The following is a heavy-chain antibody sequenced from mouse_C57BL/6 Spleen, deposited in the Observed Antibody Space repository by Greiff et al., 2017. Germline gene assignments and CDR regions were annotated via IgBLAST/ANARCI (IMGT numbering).Heavy chain of an antibody. CDR2: IYPGDGDT. D-gene: IGHD3-2*02. Sequence: QVQLKQSGPELVKPGASVKISCKASGYAFSSSWMNWVKQRPGKGLEWIGRIYPGDGDTNYNGKFKGKATLTADKSSSTAYMQLSSLTSEDSAVYFCARGGSSGYPYYFDYWGQGTTLTVSS. J-gene: IGHJ2*01. V-gene: IGHV1-82*01. CDR1: GYAFSSSW. CDR3: ARGGSSGYPYYFDY.